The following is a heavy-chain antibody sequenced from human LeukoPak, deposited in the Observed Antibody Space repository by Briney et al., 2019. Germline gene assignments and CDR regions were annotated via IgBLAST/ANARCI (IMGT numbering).Heavy chain of an antibody. CDR2: IRGYDSYT. CDR3: AKNFSMMVF. V-gene: IGHV3-23*01. D-gene: IGHD3-22*01. CDR1: GFVFREND. Sequence: GGSLRLSCAASGFVFRENDMNWVRQAPGEGLEWVSGIRGYDSYTDYADSVRGRFTISRDNSRDTLFLEMNNLRIEDTAIYYCAKNFSMMVFWGPGTQVTVSS. J-gene: IGHJ4*02.